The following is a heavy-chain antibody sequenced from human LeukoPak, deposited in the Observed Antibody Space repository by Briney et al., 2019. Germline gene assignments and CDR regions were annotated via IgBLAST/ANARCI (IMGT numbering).Heavy chain of an antibody. J-gene: IGHJ6*02. CDR2: INPNSGGT. CDR1: GYTFTGYY. Sequence: GASVKVSCKASGYTFTGYYMHWVRQAPGQGLEWMGWINPNSGGTNYAQKFQGRVTMTRDTSISTAYMELSRLRSDDTAVYYRASRERVSVVVPAAIVAGGYYYGMDVWGQGTTVTVSS. CDR3: ASRERVSVVVPAAIVAGGYYYGMDV. D-gene: IGHD2-2*02. V-gene: IGHV1-2*02.